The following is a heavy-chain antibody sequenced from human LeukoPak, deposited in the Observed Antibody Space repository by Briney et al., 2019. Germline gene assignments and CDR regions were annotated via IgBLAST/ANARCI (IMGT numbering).Heavy chain of an antibody. CDR3: ASTTVNLGWYFDL. Sequence: PGGSLRLSCAASGFTFSSYWMSWVRQAPGEGLEWVANIKQDGSEKYYVDSVKGRFTISRDNAKNSLYLQMNSLRAEDTAVYYCASTTVNLGWYFDLWGRGTLVTVSS. V-gene: IGHV3-7*01. CDR2: IKQDGSEK. J-gene: IGHJ2*01. CDR1: GFTFSSYW. D-gene: IGHD4-17*01.